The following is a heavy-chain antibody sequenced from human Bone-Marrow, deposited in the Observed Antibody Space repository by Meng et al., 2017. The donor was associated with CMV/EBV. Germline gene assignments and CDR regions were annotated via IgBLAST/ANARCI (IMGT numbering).Heavy chain of an antibody. D-gene: IGHD2-2*01. Sequence: GGSLRLSCAASGFTFRNYNMNWVRQAPGKGLEWVSSISRSGNYIYYVDSVEGRFTISRDNAKNSLYLQMNSLRGEDMAVYYCARVGVSIPAPIGHYYGMDVWGQGTTVTVSS. CDR2: ISRSGNYI. V-gene: IGHV3-21*01. J-gene: IGHJ6*02. CDR1: GFTFRNYN. CDR3: ARVGVSIPAPIGHYYGMDV.